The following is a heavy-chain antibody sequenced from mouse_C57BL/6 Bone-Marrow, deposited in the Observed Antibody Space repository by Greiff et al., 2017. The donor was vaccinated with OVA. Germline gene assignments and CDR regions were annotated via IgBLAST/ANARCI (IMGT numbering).Heavy chain of an antibody. Sequence: EVMLVESGGGLVQPGGSLKLSCAASGFTFSDYYMYWVRQTPEKRLEWVAYISNGGGRTYYPDTVKGRFTFSRDNAKNTLFLQMSRLQAEDTAMYYGASLYYGVGGYFDVWGTGTTVTVSS. V-gene: IGHV5-12*01. CDR1: GFTFSDYY. D-gene: IGHD1-1*01. CDR2: ISNGGGRT. CDR3: ASLYYGVGGYFDV. J-gene: IGHJ1*03.